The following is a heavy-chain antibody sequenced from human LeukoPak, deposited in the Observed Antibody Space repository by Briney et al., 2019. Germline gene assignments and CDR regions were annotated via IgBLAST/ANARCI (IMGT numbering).Heavy chain of an antibody. V-gene: IGHV4-34*01. CDR2: INHSGST. J-gene: IGHJ4*02. CDR3: ARAGFALAPHRGTPFDY. D-gene: IGHD6-6*01. Sequence: GSLRLSCAASGFTFSSYAMSWIRQPPGKGLEWIGEINHSGSTNYSPSLKSRVTISVNTSKNQFSLKLTSVTAADTAVYYCARAGFALAPHRGTPFDYWGQGTLVTVSS. CDR1: GFTFSSYA.